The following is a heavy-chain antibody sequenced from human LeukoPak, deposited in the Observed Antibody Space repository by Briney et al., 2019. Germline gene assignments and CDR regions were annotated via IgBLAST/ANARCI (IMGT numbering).Heavy chain of an antibody. J-gene: IGHJ4*02. D-gene: IGHD3-22*01. Sequence: GGSLRLSCAASGFTVSSNYMSWVRQAPGKGLEWVSVIYSGGSTYYADSVKGRFTISRDNSKNTLYLQMNSLRAEDTAVYYCAKLHDNYYDSSGYGVDYWGQGTLVTVSS. CDR3: AKLHDNYYDSSGYGVDY. CDR1: GFTVSSNY. CDR2: IYSGGST. V-gene: IGHV3-66*04.